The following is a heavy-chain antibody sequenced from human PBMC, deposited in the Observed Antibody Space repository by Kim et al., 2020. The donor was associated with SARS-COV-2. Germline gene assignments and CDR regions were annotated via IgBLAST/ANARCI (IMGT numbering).Heavy chain of an antibody. CDR1: GFTFSSYA. V-gene: IGHV3-30*04. J-gene: IGHJ6*02. CDR3: ARARQLWWLLMDV. Sequence: GGSLRLSCAASGFTFSSYAMHWVRQAPGKGLEWVAVISYDGSNKYYADSVKGRFTISRDNSKNTLYLQMNSLRAEDTAVYYCARARQLWWLLMDVWGQGTTVTVSS. D-gene: IGHD2-21*02. CDR2: ISYDGSNK.